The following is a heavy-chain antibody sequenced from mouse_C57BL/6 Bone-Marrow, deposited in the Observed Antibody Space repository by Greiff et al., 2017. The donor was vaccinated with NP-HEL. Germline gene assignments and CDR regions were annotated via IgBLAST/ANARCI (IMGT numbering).Heavy chain of an antibody. CDR3: AGASDGYYDDY. CDR2: ITHSGET. D-gene: IGHD2-3*01. J-gene: IGHJ2*01. V-gene: IGHV12-3*01. Sequence: QVQLKESGPGLVKPSQSLFLTCSITGFPITSGYYWIWIRQSPGKPLEWMGYITHSGETFYNPSLQSPISITRETSKNQFFLQLNSVTTEDTAMYYCAGASDGYYDDYWGQGTTLTVSS. CDR1: GFPITSGYY.